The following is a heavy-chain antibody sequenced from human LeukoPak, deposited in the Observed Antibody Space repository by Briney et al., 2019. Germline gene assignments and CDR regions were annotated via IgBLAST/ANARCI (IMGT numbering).Heavy chain of an antibody. V-gene: IGHV3-23*01. J-gene: IGHJ4*02. D-gene: IGHD3-22*01. CDR1: GFTFSSYA. CDR3: AKKSSSSGYYYDY. CDR2: ISGSGGST. Sequence: PVGSLRLSCAASGFTFSSYAMSWVRQAPGEGLGWVSAISGSGGSTYYADSVKGRFTISRDNSKNTLYLQMNSLRAEDTAVYYCAKKSSSSGYYYDYWGQGTLVTVSS.